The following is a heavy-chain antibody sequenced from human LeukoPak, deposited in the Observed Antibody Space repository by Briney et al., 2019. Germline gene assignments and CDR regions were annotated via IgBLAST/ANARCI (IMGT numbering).Heavy chain of an antibody. D-gene: IGHD4-17*01. CDR2: NSYSGSA. CDR1: GGSVSSGNYY. Sequence: SETLSLTCTVSGGSVSSGNYYWTWIRQPPGKGLEWIGYNSYSGSANYNPSLKSRVTILLDTSKNQFSLKLSSVAAADTAIYSCARRVSGDYGHWFDPWGQEPWSPSPQ. V-gene: IGHV4-61*01. J-gene: IGHJ5*02. CDR3: ARRVSGDYGHWFDP.